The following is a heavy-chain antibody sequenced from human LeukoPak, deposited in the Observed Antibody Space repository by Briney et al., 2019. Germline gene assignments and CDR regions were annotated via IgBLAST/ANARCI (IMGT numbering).Heavy chain of an antibody. D-gene: IGHD3-22*01. Sequence: GGSLGLSCAASGFTFTKYAMSWVRQAPGKGLEWVSSINGDGGSTYYADSVKGRFTISRDNSKNTLYLQMNSLRAEDTAVYYCAKYYYDGDTYSFDYWGQGTLVTVSS. CDR1: GFTFTKYA. J-gene: IGHJ4*02. CDR2: INGDGGST. CDR3: AKYYYDGDTYSFDY. V-gene: IGHV3-23*01.